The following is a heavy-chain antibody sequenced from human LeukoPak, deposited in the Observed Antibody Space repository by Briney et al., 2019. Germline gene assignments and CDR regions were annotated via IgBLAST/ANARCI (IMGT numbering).Heavy chain of an antibody. Sequence: GGSLRLSCAASGFTFSSYAMSWVRQAPGKGLEWVSAISGSGGSTYYADSVKGRFTISRDNSKNTLYLQMNSLRAEDTAVYYCAKSLVPAAIGYSSSWPLDYRGQGTLVTVSS. V-gene: IGHV3-23*01. CDR1: GFTFSSYA. CDR3: AKSLVPAAIGYSSSWPLDY. J-gene: IGHJ4*02. D-gene: IGHD6-13*01. CDR2: ISGSGGST.